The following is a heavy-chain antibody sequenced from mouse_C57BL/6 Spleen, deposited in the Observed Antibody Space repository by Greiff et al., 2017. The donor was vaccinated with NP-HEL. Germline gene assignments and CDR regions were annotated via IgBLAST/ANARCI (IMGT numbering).Heavy chain of an antibody. CDR1: GFTFSSYA. Sequence: EVKLVESGGGLVKPGGSLKLSCAASGFTFSSYAMSWVRQTPEKRLEWVATISDGGSYTYYPDNVKGRFTISRDNAKNNLYLQMSHLKSEDTAMYYCARDRGYYGSSLYYFDYGGQGTTLTVSS. J-gene: IGHJ2*01. D-gene: IGHD1-1*01. CDR3: ARDRGYYGSSLYYFDY. CDR2: ISDGGSYT. V-gene: IGHV5-4*01.